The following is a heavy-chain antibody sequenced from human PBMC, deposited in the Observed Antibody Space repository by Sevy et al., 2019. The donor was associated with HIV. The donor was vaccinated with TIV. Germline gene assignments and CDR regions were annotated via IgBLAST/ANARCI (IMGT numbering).Heavy chain of an antibody. V-gene: IGHV1-8*01. CDR3: ARAGSGWYDHYFDP. Sequence: ASVKVSCKASGYTFTSYDINWVRQATGQGLEWMGWMNPNSGNTGYAQKFQGRVTMTRNTAINTAYMELSSLRSEDTAVDYCARAGSGWYDHYFDPWGQGTLVTVSS. J-gene: IGHJ4*02. D-gene: IGHD6-19*01. CDR2: MNPNSGNT. CDR1: GYTFTSYD.